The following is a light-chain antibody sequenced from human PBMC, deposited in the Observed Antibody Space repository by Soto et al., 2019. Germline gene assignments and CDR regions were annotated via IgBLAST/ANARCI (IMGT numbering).Light chain of an antibody. J-gene: IGKJ4*01. Sequence: EIVLTQSPGTLSLSPGERATLSCRASQSVSSSYLAWYQQKPGQAPRLLIYGASSRATGIPDRFSGSGSGTDFTLTISRLEPEDFAVYYCQQWGFTVGGGTKVEIK. CDR3: QQWGFT. CDR2: GAS. V-gene: IGKV3-20*01. CDR1: QSVSSSY.